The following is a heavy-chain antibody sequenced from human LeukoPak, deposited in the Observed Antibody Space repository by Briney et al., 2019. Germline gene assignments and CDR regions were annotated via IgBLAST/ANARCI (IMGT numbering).Heavy chain of an antibody. V-gene: IGHV1-69*13. CDR1: GYTFTGYY. CDR2: IIPIFGTA. CDR3: ARDPYGGNSDYYYYYMDV. Sequence: GASVKVSCKASGYTFTGYYMHWVRQAPGQGLEWMGGIIPIFGTANYAQKFQGRVTITADESTSTAYMELSSLRSEDTAVYYCARDPYGGNSDYYYYYMDVWGKGTTVTVSS. D-gene: IGHD4-23*01. J-gene: IGHJ6*03.